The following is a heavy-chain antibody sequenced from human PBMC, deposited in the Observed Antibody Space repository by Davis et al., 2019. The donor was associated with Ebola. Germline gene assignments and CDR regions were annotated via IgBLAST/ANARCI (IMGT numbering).Heavy chain of an antibody. CDR2: IYYSGST. CDR1: GGSISSYY. CDR3: ARDSSGWYDAFDI. Sequence: MPSEILSLTCTVSGGSISSYYWSWIRQPPGKGLEWIGYIYYSGSTNYNPSLKSRVTISVDTSKNQFSLKLSSVTAADTAVYYCARDSSGWYDAFDIWGQGTMVTVSS. V-gene: IGHV4-59*01. J-gene: IGHJ3*02. D-gene: IGHD6-19*01.